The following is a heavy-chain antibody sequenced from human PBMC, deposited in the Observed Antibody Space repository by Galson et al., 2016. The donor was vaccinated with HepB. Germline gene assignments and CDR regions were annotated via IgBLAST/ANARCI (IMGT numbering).Heavy chain of an antibody. CDR2: ISGTGGTT. CDR1: GFTFSNYA. Sequence: SLRLSCAASGFTFSNYAMSWVRQAPGKGLEWVSGISGTGGTTYYADSVKGRFTISRDNSKDTLYLRMKSLRVEDTAVYYCAKDYVGGSYLLTQFDYWGQGTLVTVSS. V-gene: IGHV3-23*01. CDR3: AKDYVGGSYLLTQFDY. J-gene: IGHJ4*02. D-gene: IGHD3-16*02.